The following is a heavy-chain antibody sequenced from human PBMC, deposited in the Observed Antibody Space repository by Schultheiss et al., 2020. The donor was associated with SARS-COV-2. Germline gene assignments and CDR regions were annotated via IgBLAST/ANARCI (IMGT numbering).Heavy chain of an antibody. J-gene: IGHJ4*02. D-gene: IGHD3-3*01. CDR2: ISSSSSTI. Sequence: GGSLRLSCAASGFTFSSYSMNWVRQAPGKGLEWVSYISSSSSTIYYADSVKGRFTISRDNAKNSLYLQMNSLRAEDTAVYYCARGRGVKGDDYWGQGTLVTVSS. CDR1: GFTFSSYS. CDR3: ARGRGVKGDDY. V-gene: IGHV3-48*01.